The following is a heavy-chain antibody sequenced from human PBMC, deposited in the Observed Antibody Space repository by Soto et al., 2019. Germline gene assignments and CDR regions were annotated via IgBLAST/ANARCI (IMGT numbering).Heavy chain of an antibody. CDR2: IIPIFGTA. Sequence: SVKVSCKASGGTYSSYAISWVRQPPGQGLAWVGGIIPIFGTANYAQKFQGRVTITADESTSTAYMELSSLRSEDTAVYYCARDRITMVRGVPIPYYYYYYGMDVWGQGATVTVSS. CDR1: GGTYSSYA. CDR3: ARDRITMVRGVPIPYYYYYYGMDV. V-gene: IGHV1-69*01. J-gene: IGHJ6*02. D-gene: IGHD3-10*01.